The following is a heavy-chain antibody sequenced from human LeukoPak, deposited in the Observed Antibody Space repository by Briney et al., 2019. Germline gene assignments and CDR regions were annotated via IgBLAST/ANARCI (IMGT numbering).Heavy chain of an antibody. V-gene: IGHV3-9*01. CDR3: AKGIGSSWSKFDY. Sequence: PGGSLRLSCAASGFTFDDYAMHWVRQAPGKGLEWVSGISWNSGSIGYADSVKGRFTISRDNAKNSLYLQMNSLRAEDTALYYCAKGIGSSWSKFDYWGQGTLVTVSS. D-gene: IGHD6-13*01. CDR1: GFTFDDYA. CDR2: ISWNSGSI. J-gene: IGHJ4*02.